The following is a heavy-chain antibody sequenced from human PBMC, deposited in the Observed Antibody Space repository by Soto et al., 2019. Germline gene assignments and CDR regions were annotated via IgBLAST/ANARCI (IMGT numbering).Heavy chain of an antibody. Sequence: QVQLVQSGAEVKKPGASVKVSCKASGYTFTSYGISWVRQAPGQGLEWMGWISAYNGNTNYAQKLQGRVTMTTDTSTSTAYMWRMSLRSDDTAVYYCALPRGAYDSSGYSPEDAFDIWGQGTMVTVSS. V-gene: IGHV1-18*01. CDR2: ISAYNGNT. CDR1: GYTFTSYG. CDR3: ALPRGAYDSSGYSPEDAFDI. J-gene: IGHJ3*02. D-gene: IGHD3-22*01.